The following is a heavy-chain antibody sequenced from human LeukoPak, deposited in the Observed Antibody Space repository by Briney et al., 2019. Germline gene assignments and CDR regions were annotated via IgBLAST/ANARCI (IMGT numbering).Heavy chain of an antibody. V-gene: IGHV1-3*01. CDR1: GYTFTSYA. CDR2: INAGNGNT. CDR3: ASNLGSQGYFDY. Sequence: GASVKVSCKASGYTFTSYAMHWVRQAPGQRLEWMGWINAGNGNTRYSQKFQGRVTITRDTSASTAYMELSSLRSEDTAVYYCASNLGSQGYFDYWGQGTPVTVSS. J-gene: IGHJ4*02. D-gene: IGHD6-13*01.